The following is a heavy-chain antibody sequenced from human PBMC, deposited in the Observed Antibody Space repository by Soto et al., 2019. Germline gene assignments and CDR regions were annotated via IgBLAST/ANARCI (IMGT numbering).Heavy chain of an antibody. J-gene: IGHJ3*02. Sequence: PGGSVRLSCAVSGFTFSDYAMSWVRQAPGKGLEWVSTISCSLGSAYYAASVEGRFTISGDNSNNTLYLQMNSLRVEDTATYYCAKDSRLPGFGLLIHAFDIWGHGTMVTVSS. V-gene: IGHV3-23*01. CDR1: GFTFSDYA. D-gene: IGHD3-3*01. CDR3: AKDSRLPGFGLLIHAFDI. CDR2: ISCSLGSA.